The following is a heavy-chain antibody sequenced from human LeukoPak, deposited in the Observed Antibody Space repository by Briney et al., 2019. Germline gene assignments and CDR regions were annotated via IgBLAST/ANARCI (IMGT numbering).Heavy chain of an antibody. CDR3: AKGYSGCPYFDS. J-gene: IGHJ4*01. V-gene: IGHV3-23*01. D-gene: IGHD5-12*01. Sequence: PGGSLRLSCAASGFAFNSYTMSWVRLAPGKGLEWVSAITSSGGSTNYADSVKGRFTISRDNSKNTLYVQMNSLRAEDTAVYYCAKGYSGCPYFDSWGQGTLVTVSS. CDR1: GFAFNSYT. CDR2: ITSSGGST.